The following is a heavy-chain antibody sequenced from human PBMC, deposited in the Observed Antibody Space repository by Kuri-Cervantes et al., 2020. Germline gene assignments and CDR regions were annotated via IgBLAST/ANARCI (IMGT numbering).Heavy chain of an antibody. D-gene: IGHD3-10*01. CDR2: INPSGGST. J-gene: IGHJ6*02. Sequence: ASVKVSCKASGYTFTSYYMHWVRQAPGQGLEWMGIINPSGGSTSYAQKFQGRVTVTRDTSTSTVYMELSSLRSEDTAVYYCARPRITMVRGVYYYGMDVWGQGTTVTVSS. CDR1: GYTFTSYY. V-gene: IGHV1-46*01. CDR3: ARPRITMVRGVYYYGMDV.